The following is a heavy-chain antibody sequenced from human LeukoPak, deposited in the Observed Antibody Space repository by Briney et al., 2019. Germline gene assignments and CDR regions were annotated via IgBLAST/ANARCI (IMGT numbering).Heavy chain of an antibody. CDR2: ISVSGSKT. CDR3: AKDSAL. J-gene: IGHJ4*02. CDR1: GFTFSNYA. Sequence: HPGGSLRLSCAASGFTFSNYAMSWVRQAPGKGLEWVSSISVSGSKTYYAESVKGRFTISRDNSKNTLDLHMYSLRVEDTAIYYCAKDSALWGQGTLVTVSS. D-gene: IGHD3-10*01. V-gene: IGHV3-23*01.